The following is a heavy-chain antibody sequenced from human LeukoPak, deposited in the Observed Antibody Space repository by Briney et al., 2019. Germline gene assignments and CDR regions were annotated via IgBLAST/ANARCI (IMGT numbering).Heavy chain of an antibody. V-gene: IGHV4-34*01. J-gene: IGHJ4*02. CDR3: ARAPHLGYCSSTSCYGKGINYFDY. CDR1: GGSFSGYY. CDR2: INHSGST. Sequence: SETLSLTCAVYGGSFSGYYWSWIRQPPGKGLEGIGEINHSGSTNYNPSLKSRVTISVDTSKNQFSLKLSSVTAADTAVYYCARAPHLGYCSSTSCYGKGINYFDYWGKGTLVTVSS. D-gene: IGHD2-2*01.